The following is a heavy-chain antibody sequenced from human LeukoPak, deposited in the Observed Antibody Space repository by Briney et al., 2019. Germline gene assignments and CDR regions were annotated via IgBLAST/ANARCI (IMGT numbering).Heavy chain of an antibody. CDR2: IKSEGEGATT. D-gene: IGHD3-3*02. CDR1: GFTIGTAW. CDR3: IAHFPYFYGFDV. V-gene: IGHV3-15*01. J-gene: IGHJ6*04. Sequence: GGSLRLSCVSSGFTIGTAWISWVRQAPGKGLEWLGHIKSEGEGATTDYAAPAKGRFAISRDDSKNMIYLQMSSLKIDDTAIYYCIAHFPYFYGFDVWGKGTTVTVSS.